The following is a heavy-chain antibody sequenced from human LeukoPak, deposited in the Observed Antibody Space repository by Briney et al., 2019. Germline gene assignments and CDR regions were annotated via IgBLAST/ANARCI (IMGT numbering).Heavy chain of an antibody. J-gene: IGHJ5*02. D-gene: IGHD3-16*01. CDR2: VYTSGST. Sequence: SETLSLTCTVSGGSISGYYWSWIRQPAGKGLEWIGRVYTSGSTNYNPSLKSRVTMSIDTSKNQFSLNLSSVTAADTAVYYCAKSQSGRGGYNWFDPWGQETLVTVSS. CDR3: AKSQSGRGGYNWFDP. CDR1: GGSISGYY. V-gene: IGHV4-4*07.